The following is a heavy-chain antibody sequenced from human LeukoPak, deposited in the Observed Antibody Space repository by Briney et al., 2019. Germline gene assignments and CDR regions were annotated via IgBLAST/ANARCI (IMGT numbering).Heavy chain of an antibody. V-gene: IGHV4-61*01. CDR2: IYCSGST. CDR1: GGSVSSGSYY. J-gene: IGHJ5*02. CDR3: AREGRELDP. Sequence: PSETLSLTCTVSGGSVSSGSYYWSWLRQPPGKGLEWIGYIYCSGSTNYNPSLKSRVTISVDTSKNQFSLKLSSVTAADTAVYYCAREGRELDPWGQGTLVTVSS. D-gene: IGHD1-1*01.